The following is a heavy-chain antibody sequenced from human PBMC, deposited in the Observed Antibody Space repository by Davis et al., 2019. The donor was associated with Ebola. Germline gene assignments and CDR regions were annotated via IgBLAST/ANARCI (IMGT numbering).Heavy chain of an antibody. D-gene: IGHD3-10*01. V-gene: IGHV4-59*12. CDR1: GGSISTYY. CDR3: ARDGYGEFPYYYYYGLDV. Sequence: MPSETLSLTCTVSGGSISTYYWHWIRQSPGKGLEWIGEIDHSGSSNYNPSLKSRVTMSVDTSKNQFSLKLSSVTVADTAVYYCARDGYGEFPYYYYYGLDVWGKGTTVTVSS. CDR2: IDHSGSS. J-gene: IGHJ6*04.